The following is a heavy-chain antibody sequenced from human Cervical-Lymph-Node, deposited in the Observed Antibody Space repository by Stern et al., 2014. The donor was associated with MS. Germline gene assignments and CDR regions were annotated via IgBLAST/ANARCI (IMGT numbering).Heavy chain of an antibody. CDR2: ISSSGGT. Sequence: QVQLQESGPGLVKPSETLSLTCTVSGGSTSSYYWSWIRQPPGKGLEWIGYISSSGGTKYNPSLKSRVTISVDTSKNQFSLHLSPVTAADTAVYYCARGYTTSSGRPDYWGQGTLVTVSS. D-gene: IGHD6-6*01. V-gene: IGHV4-59*08. CDR1: GGSTSSYY. J-gene: IGHJ4*02. CDR3: ARGYTTSSGRPDY.